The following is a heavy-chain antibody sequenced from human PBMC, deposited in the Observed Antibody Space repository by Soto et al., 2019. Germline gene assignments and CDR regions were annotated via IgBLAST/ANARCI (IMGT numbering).Heavy chain of an antibody. CDR1: GFTFSSFW. V-gene: IGHV3-7*03. Sequence: GSMRLSCAASGFTFSSFWMSRVRQAPGKGLEWVAKIKHDGSEKFYVNSVEGRFTISRDSTENSLYLQMNSLRVADTAVYYCARDGTDDAFDIWGQGTMVTVSS. J-gene: IGHJ3*02. CDR2: IKHDGSEK. CDR3: ARDGTDDAFDI.